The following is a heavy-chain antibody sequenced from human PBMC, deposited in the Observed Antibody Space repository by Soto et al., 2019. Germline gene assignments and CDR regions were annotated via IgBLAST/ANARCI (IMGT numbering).Heavy chain of an antibody. V-gene: IGHV3-30*18. CDR2: ISYDGSNK. Sequence: PGGSLRLSCAASGFTFSSYGIHWVRQAPGKGLEWVAVISYDGSNKYYADSVKGRFTISRDNSKNTLYLQMNSLRAEDTAVYYCAKDRRCTNGVCPSDYWGQGTLVTVSS. D-gene: IGHD2-8*01. CDR3: AKDRRCTNGVCPSDY. CDR1: GFTFSSYG. J-gene: IGHJ4*02.